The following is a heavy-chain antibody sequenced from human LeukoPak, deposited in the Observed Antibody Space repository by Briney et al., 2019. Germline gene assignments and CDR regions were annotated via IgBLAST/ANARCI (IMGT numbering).Heavy chain of an antibody. CDR1: GYTFTSYG. V-gene: IGHV1-18*01. CDR3: ARNPLELWFGELRQTPIFDY. Sequence: GASVKVSCKASGYTFTSYGISWVRQAPGQGLEWMGWISAYNGNTNYAQKLQGRVTMTTDTSTSTAYMELRSLRSDDTAVYYCARNPLELWFGELRQTPIFDYWGQGTLVTVSS. J-gene: IGHJ4*02. D-gene: IGHD3-10*01. CDR2: ISAYNGNT.